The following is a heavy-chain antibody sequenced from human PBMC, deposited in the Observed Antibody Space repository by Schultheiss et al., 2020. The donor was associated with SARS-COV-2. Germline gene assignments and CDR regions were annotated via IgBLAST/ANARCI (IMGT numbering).Heavy chain of an antibody. J-gene: IGHJ4*02. CDR1: GGSISSYY. V-gene: IGHV4-59*08. CDR3: ARVDSGYHRYYFDY. Sequence: SETLSLTCTVSGGSISSYYWSWIRQPPGKGLEWIGYIYYSGSTNYNPSLKSRVTISVDTSKNQFSLKLSSVTAADTAVYYCARVDSGYHRYYFDYWGQGTLVTVSS. CDR2: IYYSGST. D-gene: IGHD5-12*01.